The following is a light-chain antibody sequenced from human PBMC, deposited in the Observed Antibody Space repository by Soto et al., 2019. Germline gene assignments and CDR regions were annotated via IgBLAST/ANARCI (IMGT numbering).Light chain of an antibody. J-gene: IGLJ2*01. CDR1: SSNIGAGYD. Sequence: QSVLTQPPSVSGAPGQRVTISCTGSSSNIGAGYDVHWYQHLPRTAPTLLIYANTNRPSGVPDRFSGSKSGTSASLAITGLQAEDEADYYCQSYDSSLSGSLFGGGTKLTVL. V-gene: IGLV1-40*01. CDR2: ANT. CDR3: QSYDSSLSGSL.